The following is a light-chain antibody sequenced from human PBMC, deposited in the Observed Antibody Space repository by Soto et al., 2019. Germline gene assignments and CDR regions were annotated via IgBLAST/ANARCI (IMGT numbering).Light chain of an antibody. CDR2: GAS. J-gene: IGKJ1*01. Sequence: EVVLTQSPGSLSLSPGERATLSCRASQSVRGSFLGWYQQKPGQAPRLLIFGASNRATGIPDRFSGSGSGTEFTLAISRLEAEDFAVYYCQQYDSSKRMFGQGTKVDIX. V-gene: IGKV3-20*01. CDR1: QSVRGSF. CDR3: QQYDSSKRM.